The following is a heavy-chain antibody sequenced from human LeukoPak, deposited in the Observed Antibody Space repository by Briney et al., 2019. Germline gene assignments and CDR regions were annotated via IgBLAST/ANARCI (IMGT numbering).Heavy chain of an antibody. V-gene: IGHV1-8*01. D-gene: IGHD5-12*01. Sequence: ASVKVSCKASGYTFTSYDINWVRQATGQGLEWMGWMNPNSGNTGYAQKFQGRVTMTRNTSISTACMELSSLRSEDTAVYYCARVSGYRGTPFDYWGQGTLVTVSS. CDR1: GYTFTSYD. CDR3: ARVSGYRGTPFDY. J-gene: IGHJ4*02. CDR2: MNPNSGNT.